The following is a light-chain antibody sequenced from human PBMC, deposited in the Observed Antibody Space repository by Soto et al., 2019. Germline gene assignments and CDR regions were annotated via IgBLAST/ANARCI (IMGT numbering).Light chain of an antibody. CDR2: RAS. Sequence: IQMTQSPSSLSASVGDRVTLSCRASRNISSDLNWYQLKPGKAPKLLIYRASTLQNGVPSRFSGSGSATDFTLTITTLQPEDVATHSCQQSYSTLPYTFGQGTKVDIK. V-gene: IGKV1-39*01. CDR1: RNISSD. J-gene: IGKJ2*01. CDR3: QQSYSTLPYT.